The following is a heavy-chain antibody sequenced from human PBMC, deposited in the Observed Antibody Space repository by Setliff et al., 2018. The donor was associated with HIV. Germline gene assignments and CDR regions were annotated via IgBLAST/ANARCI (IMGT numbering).Heavy chain of an antibody. Sequence: SETLSLTCSVYGYSISSGYYWGWIRQPPGKRLEWIGSIDHSGMTYYNPSLKSRVTISVDTSKNQFSLKLSSVTAADTAVYYCARRSGYAEDYWGQGTLVTVSS. J-gene: IGHJ4*02. CDR2: IDHSGMT. V-gene: IGHV4-38-2*02. CDR3: ARRSGYAEDY. CDR1: GYSISSGYY. D-gene: IGHD5-12*01.